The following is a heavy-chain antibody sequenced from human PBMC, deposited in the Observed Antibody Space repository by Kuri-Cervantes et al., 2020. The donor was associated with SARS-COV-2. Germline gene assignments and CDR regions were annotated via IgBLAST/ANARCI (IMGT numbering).Heavy chain of an antibody. V-gene: IGHV1-18*01. D-gene: IGHD4-23*01. Sequence: ASVKVSCKTSGYSFSKYGISWVRQAPGQGLEWMGWISANNANRNYAQKFQGRVTMTRDTSISTAYMELSRLRSDDTAVYYCARDPGGLDAFDIWGQGTMVTVSS. CDR3: ARDPGGLDAFDI. J-gene: IGHJ3*02. CDR2: ISANNANR. CDR1: GYSFSKYG.